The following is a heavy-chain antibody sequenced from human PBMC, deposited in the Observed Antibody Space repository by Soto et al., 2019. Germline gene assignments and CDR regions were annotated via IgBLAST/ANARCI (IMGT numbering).Heavy chain of an antibody. J-gene: IGHJ4*02. D-gene: IGHD3-22*01. CDR3: ARDYSSGYYWYDY. CDR1: GFTFSSYD. Sequence: EVQLVESGGGLVKPGGSLRLSCAASGFTFSSYDMNWVRQAPGKGLEWVSSISSDSTNIYYADSLKGRFTISRDNAKNSLFLQMNSLRAEDTAVYYCARDYSSGYYWYDYWGQGTLVTVSS. V-gene: IGHV3-21*01. CDR2: ISSDSTNI.